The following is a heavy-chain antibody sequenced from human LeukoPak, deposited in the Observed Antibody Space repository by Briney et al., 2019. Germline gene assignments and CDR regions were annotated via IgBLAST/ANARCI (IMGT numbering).Heavy chain of an antibody. J-gene: IGHJ4*02. CDR3: VRDRELGY. Sequence: PSETLSLTCAVYGGSFSGYYWSWIRQPPGKGLEWIGWSYHRGSTSYNPSLQSRVAISVDTSKNQFSLRLGSVTAADTAVYYCVRDRELGYWGQGTLLTVSS. V-gene: IGHV4-34*01. CDR1: GGSFSGYY. CDR2: SYHRGST. D-gene: IGHD1-1*01.